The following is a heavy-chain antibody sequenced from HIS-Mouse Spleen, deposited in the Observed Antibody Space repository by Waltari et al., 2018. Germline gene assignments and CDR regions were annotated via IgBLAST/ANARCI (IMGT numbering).Heavy chain of an antibody. CDR2: IYYSGGT. Sequence: QLQLQESGPGLVKPSETLSLTCTVSGGSISSSSYYWGWIRQPPGKGLGWIGSIYYSGGTYSNPSLKSRVTISVDTSKNQFSLKLSSGTAADTAVYYCAREIPYSSSWYDWYFDLWGRGTLVTVSS. CDR1: GGSISSSSYY. D-gene: IGHD6-13*01. J-gene: IGHJ2*01. V-gene: IGHV4-39*07. CDR3: AREIPYSSSWYDWYFDL.